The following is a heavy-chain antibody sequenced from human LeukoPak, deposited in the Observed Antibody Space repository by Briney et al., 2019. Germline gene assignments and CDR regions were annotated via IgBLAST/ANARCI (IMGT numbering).Heavy chain of an antibody. V-gene: IGHV1-8*02. CDR1: GYTFTDYE. Sequence: ASVKVSCKASGYTFTDYEINWVRQAAGQGLEWMGWMRPNSGETGNVQKFQGRVTMTRNISTSTAYMELSSLRSEDTAVYYCARGSGSSPRRLDYWGQGTLVTVSS. J-gene: IGHJ4*02. CDR2: MRPNSGET. D-gene: IGHD6-13*01. CDR3: ARGSGSSPRRLDY.